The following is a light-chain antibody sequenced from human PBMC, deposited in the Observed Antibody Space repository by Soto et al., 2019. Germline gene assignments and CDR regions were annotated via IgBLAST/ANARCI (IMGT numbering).Light chain of an antibody. J-gene: IGKJ2*01. CDR3: QQYKSYPVT. Sequence: DIQMTQSPSTLSASVGDRVTITCRASQSISSWLAWYQQKPGKAPKLLIYDAFSLESGVPSRFSGSGSGTEFPLTISRLQPDEFATYYCQQYKSYPVTCGQGTKLEIK. CDR2: DAF. V-gene: IGKV1-5*01. CDR1: QSISSW.